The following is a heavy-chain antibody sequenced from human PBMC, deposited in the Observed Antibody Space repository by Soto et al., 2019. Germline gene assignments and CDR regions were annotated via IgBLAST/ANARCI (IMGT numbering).Heavy chain of an antibody. V-gene: IGHV3-23*01. Sequence: PGGSLRLSCAASGFTFSSYAMSWVRQAPGKGLEWVSAISGSGGSTYYADSVKGRFTISRDNSKNTLYLQMNSLRAADTAVYYCERQPTTGDTDLWFDPWGQGTLVNVSS. CDR3: ERQPTTGDTDLWFDP. CDR2: ISGSGGST. D-gene: IGHD2-21*01. CDR1: GFTFSSYA. J-gene: IGHJ5*02.